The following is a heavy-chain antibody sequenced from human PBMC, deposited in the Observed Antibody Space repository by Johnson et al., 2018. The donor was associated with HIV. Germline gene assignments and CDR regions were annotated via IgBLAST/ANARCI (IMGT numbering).Heavy chain of an antibody. CDR2: ISSSGSTI. Sequence: MLLVESGGGLVKPGRSLRLSCAASGFTFSSYEMNWVRQAPGKGLEWVSYISSSGSTIYYADSVKGRFTISRDNAKNSLYLQMNSLRAEDTAVYYCARDNWNYEDALGDAFDIWGQGTMVTVSS. D-gene: IGHD1-7*01. J-gene: IGHJ3*02. V-gene: IGHV3-48*03. CDR3: ARDNWNYEDALGDAFDI. CDR1: GFTFSSYE.